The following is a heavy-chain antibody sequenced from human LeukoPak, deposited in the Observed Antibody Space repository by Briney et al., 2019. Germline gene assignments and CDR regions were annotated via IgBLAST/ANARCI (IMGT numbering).Heavy chain of an antibody. V-gene: IGHV3-9*01. Sequence: GRSLRLSCAASGFTFDDYAMHWVRQAPGKGLEWVSGISWNSDRIGYGDSVKGRYTISRDNAKNSLYLQMNSLRSEDTAVYYCAALTVTTMDSDAFDIWGQGTMVTVSS. D-gene: IGHD4-11*01. CDR1: GFTFDDYA. J-gene: IGHJ3*02. CDR3: AALTVTTMDSDAFDI. CDR2: ISWNSDRI.